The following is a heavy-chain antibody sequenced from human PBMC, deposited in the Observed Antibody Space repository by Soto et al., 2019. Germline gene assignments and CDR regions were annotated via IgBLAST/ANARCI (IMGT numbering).Heavy chain of an antibody. D-gene: IGHD2-15*01. CDR3: ARVAVGAAGHSDFDR. V-gene: IGHV4-39*01. CDR1: GGSISSSDYF. J-gene: IGHJ4*02. Sequence: QLHLQESGPGLVKPSETLSLTCAVSGGSISSSDYFWPWIRQPPGKGLECIGSLYYSGNTHYNPALNSRVAISVDTSKNQFPVRLASVTAADTAAYYCARVAVGAAGHSDFDRWGEGVLVTVSS. CDR2: LYYSGNT.